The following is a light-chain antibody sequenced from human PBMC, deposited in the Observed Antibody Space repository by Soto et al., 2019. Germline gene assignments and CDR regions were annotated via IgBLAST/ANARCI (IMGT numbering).Light chain of an antibody. J-gene: IGKJ4*01. V-gene: IGKV3-11*01. CDR2: DAS. CDR1: QSVSSY. Sequence: EIVLTQSPATLSLSPGERATLSCRASQSVSSYLAWYQQKPGQAPRLLIHDASNRATVIPARFSGSGSGTDSTLTISSLEPEDFAVYYCPPRSTWPQLGFGGGTKVEIK. CDR3: PPRSTWPQLG.